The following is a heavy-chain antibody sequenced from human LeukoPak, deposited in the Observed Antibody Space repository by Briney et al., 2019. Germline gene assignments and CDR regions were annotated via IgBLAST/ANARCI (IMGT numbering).Heavy chain of an antibody. V-gene: IGHV1-69*01. J-gene: IGHJ5*02. Sequence: ASVKVSCKASGGTFSSYAISWVRQAPGQGLEWMGGIIPIFGTANYAQKFQGRVTITAGESTSTAYMELSSLRSEGTAMYYCARSTIMRHYNWFDPWGQGTLVTVSS. D-gene: IGHD3-16*01. CDR2: IIPIFGTA. CDR3: ARSTIMRHYNWFDP. CDR1: GGTFSSYA.